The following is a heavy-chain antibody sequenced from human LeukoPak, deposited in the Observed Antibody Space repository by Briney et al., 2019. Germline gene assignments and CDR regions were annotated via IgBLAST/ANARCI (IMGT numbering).Heavy chain of an antibody. D-gene: IGHD2-2*01. V-gene: IGHV3-9*01. CDR1: GFTFNDYA. J-gene: IGHJ4*02. CDR3: AKRICSSTGCHEFDY. CDR2: ISWNSGSI. Sequence: GGSLRLSCAASGFTFNDYAMHWVRQGPGKGLEWVAGISWNSGSIDYADSVKGRFTISRDNAKNSLYLQMNSLRAEDTALYYCAKRICSSTGCHEFDYWGPGTLVTVSS.